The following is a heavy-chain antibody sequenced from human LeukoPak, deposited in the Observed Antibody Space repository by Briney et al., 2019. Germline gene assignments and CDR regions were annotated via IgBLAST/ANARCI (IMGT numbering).Heavy chain of an antibody. CDR1: GGSISSSSYY. CDR3: ARHLTAPVLRYFDWLLPQFDP. Sequence: SETLSLTCTVSGGSISSSSYYWGWIRQPPGKGLEWIGSIYYSGSTYYNPSLKSRVTISVDTSKNQFSLELSSVTAADTAVYYCARHLTAPVLRYFDWLLPQFDPWGQGTLVTVSS. D-gene: IGHD3-9*01. V-gene: IGHV4-39*01. J-gene: IGHJ5*02. CDR2: IYYSGST.